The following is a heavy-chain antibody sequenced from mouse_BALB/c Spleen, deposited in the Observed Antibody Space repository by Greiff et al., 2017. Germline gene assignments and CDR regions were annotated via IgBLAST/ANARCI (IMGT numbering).Heavy chain of an antibody. Sequence: QVQLKQSGAELARPGASVKLSCKASGYTFTSYWMQWVKQRPGQGLEWIGAIYPGDGDTRYTQKFKGKATLTADKSSSTAYMQLSSLASEDSAVYYCARGYRYDGYYFDYWGQGTTLTVSS. CDR3: ARGYRYDGYYFDY. V-gene: IGHV1-87*01. J-gene: IGHJ2*01. CDR2: IYPGDGDT. CDR1: GYTFTSYW. D-gene: IGHD2-14*01.